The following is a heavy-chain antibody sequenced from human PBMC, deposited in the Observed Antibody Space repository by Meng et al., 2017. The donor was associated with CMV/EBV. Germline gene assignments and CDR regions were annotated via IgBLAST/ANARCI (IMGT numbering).Heavy chain of an antibody. CDR2: IKQDGSEK. J-gene: IGHJ6*02. CDR3: AREMRATGHYYYGMDV. V-gene: IGHV3-7*01. Sequence: GGSLRLSCAASGFTFSSYWMSWVRQAPGKGLEWVANIKQDGSEKYYVDSVKGRFTISRDNAKNSLYLQMNSLRAEDTAVYYCAREMRATGHYYYGMDVWGQGTTVTVSS. D-gene: IGHD5-12*01. CDR1: GFTFSSYW.